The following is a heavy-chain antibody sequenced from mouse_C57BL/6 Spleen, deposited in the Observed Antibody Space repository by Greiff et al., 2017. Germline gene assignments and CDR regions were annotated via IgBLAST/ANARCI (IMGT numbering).Heavy chain of an antibody. V-gene: IGHV5-9*01. CDR2: ISGGGGNT. Sequence: EVQVVESGGGLVKPGGSLKLSCAASGFTFSSYTMSWVRQTPEKRLEWVATISGGGGNTYYPDSVKGRFTISRDNAKNTLYLQMSSLRSEDTALYYCARPGIYYGYDGFAYWGQGTLVTVSA. CDR1: GFTFSSYT. D-gene: IGHD2-2*01. CDR3: ARPGIYYGYDGFAY. J-gene: IGHJ3*01.